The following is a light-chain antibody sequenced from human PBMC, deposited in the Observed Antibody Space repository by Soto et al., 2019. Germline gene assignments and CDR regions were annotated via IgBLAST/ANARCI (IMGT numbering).Light chain of an antibody. CDR1: QSISSW. CDR2: GAS. V-gene: IGKV3-20*01. CDR3: QQYGTSRWT. Sequence: TQSPSTLSASVGDRVTITCGASQSISSWLAWYQQKPGQAPRLLIYGASTRATGIPDRFSGSGSGTDFTLTISRVEPEDFALYYCQQYGTSRWTFGQGAKVDI. J-gene: IGKJ1*01.